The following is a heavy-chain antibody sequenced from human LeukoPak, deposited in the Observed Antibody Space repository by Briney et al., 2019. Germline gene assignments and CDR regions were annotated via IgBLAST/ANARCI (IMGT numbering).Heavy chain of an antibody. CDR3: ARHEGKLWFGETAMNY. D-gene: IGHD3-10*01. CDR2: MSYSGTT. CDR1: GGSISSYS. Sequence: SETLSLTCTVSGGSISSYSWSWVRQPPGKGLEWIAYMSYSGTTNHNPSLKSRVNISVDTSKKQFSLKLSSVTAADTAVYYCARHEGKLWFGETAMNYWGQGTLVTVSS. J-gene: IGHJ4*02. V-gene: IGHV4-59*08.